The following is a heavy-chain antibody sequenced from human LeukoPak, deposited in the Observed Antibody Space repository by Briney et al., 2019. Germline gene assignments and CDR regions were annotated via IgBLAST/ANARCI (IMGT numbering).Heavy chain of an antibody. CDR2: IYSGGST. J-gene: IGHJ1*01. V-gene: IGHV3-66*01. CDR1: GFTVSSHY. Sequence: GGSLRLSCAASGFTVSSHYMSWVRQAPGQGLVLVSLIYSGGSTEYADSVKVRFTISRDISTNTVHLQMNSLTPEDTAMYYCARVPVVGTRENLQHWGQGTMVTVSS. CDR3: ARVPVVGTRENLQH. D-gene: IGHD4-23*01.